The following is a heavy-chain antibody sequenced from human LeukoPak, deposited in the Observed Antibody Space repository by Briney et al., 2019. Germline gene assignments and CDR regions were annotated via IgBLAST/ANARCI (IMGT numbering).Heavy chain of an antibody. CDR3: ARDLGYCSGGSCYGPD. Sequence: ASVKVSCKASGYTFTSYYMHWVRQAPGQGLEWMGIINPSGGSTSYAQKFQGRVTMTRDTSISTAYMELSRLRSDDTAVYYCARDLGYCSGGSCYGPDWGQGTLVTVSS. J-gene: IGHJ4*02. V-gene: IGHV1-46*01. CDR1: GYTFTSYY. D-gene: IGHD2-15*01. CDR2: INPSGGST.